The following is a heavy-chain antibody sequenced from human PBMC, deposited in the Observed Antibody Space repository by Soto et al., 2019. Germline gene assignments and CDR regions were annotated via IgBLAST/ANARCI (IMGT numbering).Heavy chain of an antibody. D-gene: IGHD1-26*01. CDR3: AKDSPYSASYKEEGFDI. V-gene: IGHV3-23*01. CDR1: GFTFSSYA. CDR2: ISGSGGST. J-gene: IGHJ3*02. Sequence: GGSLRLSCEVSGFTFSSYAMSWVRQAPGRGLEWVSSISGSGGSTYHADSVNGRFTISRDNSKNTVFLQMNSLRAEDTAVYYCAKDSPYSASYKEEGFDIWGQGSLVTVS.